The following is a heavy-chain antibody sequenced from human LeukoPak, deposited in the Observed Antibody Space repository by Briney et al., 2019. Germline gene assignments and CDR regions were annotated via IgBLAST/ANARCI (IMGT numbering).Heavy chain of an antibody. CDR3: ARDGRWPQDRPDY. Sequence: PSETLPLTCAVYGGSFSGYYWSWIRQPPEKGLEWIGEINHSGSTNYNPSLKSRVTISVDTSKNQFSLKLSSVTAADTAVYYCARDGRWPQDRPDYWGQGTLVTVS. CDR2: INHSGST. J-gene: IGHJ4*02. V-gene: IGHV4-34*01. D-gene: IGHD4-23*01. CDR1: GGSFSGYY.